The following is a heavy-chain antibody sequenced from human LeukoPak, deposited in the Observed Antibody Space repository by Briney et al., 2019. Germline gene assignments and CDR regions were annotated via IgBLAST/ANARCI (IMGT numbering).Heavy chain of an antibody. CDR2: ISYDGSNK. Sequence: GRSLRLSCAASGFTFSSYAMHWVRQAPGKGLEWVAVISYDGSNKYYADSVKGRFTISRDNSKNTLYLQMNSLRAEDTAVYYCARDHRLEPSPANWFDPWGQGTLVTVSS. CDR1: GFTFSSYA. D-gene: IGHD1-1*01. CDR3: ARDHRLEPSPANWFDP. V-gene: IGHV3-30-3*01. J-gene: IGHJ5*02.